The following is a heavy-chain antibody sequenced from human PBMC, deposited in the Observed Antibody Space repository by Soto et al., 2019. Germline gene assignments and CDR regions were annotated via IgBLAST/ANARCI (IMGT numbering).Heavy chain of an antibody. D-gene: IGHD3-22*01. V-gene: IGHV3-30-3*01. CDR1: GGGCGSDR. Sequence: GGALTVLGASAGGGCGSDRMHGVRRARVEGGGWVAVISYDGSNKYYADSVKGRFTISRDNSKNTLYLQMNSLRAEDTAVYYCASDPPATPPHSRGHHDAFDISGQ. CDR3: ASDPPATPPHSRGHHDAFDI. CDR2: ISYDGSNK. J-gene: IGHJ3*02.